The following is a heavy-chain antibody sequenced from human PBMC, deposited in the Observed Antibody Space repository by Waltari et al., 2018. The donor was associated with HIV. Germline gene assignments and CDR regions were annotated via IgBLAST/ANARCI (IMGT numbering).Heavy chain of an antibody. CDR1: GGSISSSSAY. CDR2: IFFENT. CDR3: ARHEIAMTVAVGAGWYFDL. Sequence: QLQLQESGPGLVKPSETLSLTCTVSGGSISSSSAYWGWIRQSPGKGLAWVGSIFFENTYYNPSLSSRVSMSLDASKNQFSLHLGSVTAADTAVYFCARHEIAMTVAVGAGWYFDLWGRGTLVTVPA. J-gene: IGHJ2*01. D-gene: IGHD3-22*01. V-gene: IGHV4-39*01.